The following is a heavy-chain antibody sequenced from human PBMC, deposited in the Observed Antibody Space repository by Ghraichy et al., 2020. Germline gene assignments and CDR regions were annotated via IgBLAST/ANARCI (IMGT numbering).Heavy chain of an antibody. Sequence: SETLSLTCTVSGGSISSSIYYWGWIRQPPGKGLEWIGSIYSSGSTYYKPSLRSRVTISVDTSKNQFSLKLSSVTAADTAVYYCARAPYGSGSYYNNWFDPWGQGTLVTVSS. CDR1: GGSISSSIYY. CDR2: IYSSGST. CDR3: ARAPYGSGSYYNNWFDP. D-gene: IGHD3-10*01. V-gene: IGHV4-39*01. J-gene: IGHJ5*02.